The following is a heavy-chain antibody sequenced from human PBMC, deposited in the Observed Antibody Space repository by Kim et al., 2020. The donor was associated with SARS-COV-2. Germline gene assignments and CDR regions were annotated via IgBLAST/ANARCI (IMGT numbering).Heavy chain of an antibody. CDR3: AKDKQGVRGVIEPYFDY. CDR2: ISGDGGST. CDR1: GFTFDDYA. J-gene: IGHJ4*02. D-gene: IGHD3-10*01. V-gene: IGHV3-43*02. Sequence: GGSLRLSCAASGFTFDDYAMHWVRQAPGKGLEWVSLISGDGGSTYYADSVKGRFTISRDNSKNSLYLQMNSLRTEDTALYYCAKDKQGVRGVIEPYFDYWGQGTLVTVSS.